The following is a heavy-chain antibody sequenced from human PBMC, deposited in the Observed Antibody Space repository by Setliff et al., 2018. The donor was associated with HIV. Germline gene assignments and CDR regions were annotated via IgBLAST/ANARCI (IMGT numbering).Heavy chain of an antibody. CDR1: GGSIRSYC. CDR3: ARRIDNSGTFPDKNWFDT. D-gene: IGHD3-10*01. CDR2: IFSSGST. J-gene: IGHJ5*02. Sequence: SLTCTVSGGSIRSYCWNWIRQSPGRGLEWIGFIFSSGSTKYNPSLQSRVTMSIDTSKNQFSLKLTSVTAADTAVYYCARRIDNSGTFPDKNWFDTWGQGSLVTVSS. V-gene: IGHV4-4*09.